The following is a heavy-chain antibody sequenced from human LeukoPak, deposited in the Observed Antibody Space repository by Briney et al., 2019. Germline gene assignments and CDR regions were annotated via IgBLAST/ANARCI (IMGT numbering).Heavy chain of an antibody. CDR3: AKDQLSWELPPWVGDY. J-gene: IGHJ4*02. CDR1: GFTFSSYA. CDR2: ISYDGSNK. V-gene: IGHV3-30-3*01. D-gene: IGHD1-26*01. Sequence: PGGSLRLSCAASGFTFSSYAMHWVRQAPGKGLEWVAVISYDGSNKYYADSVKGRFTISRDNSKNTLYLQMNSLRAEDTAVYYCAKDQLSWELPPWVGDYWGQGTLVTVSS.